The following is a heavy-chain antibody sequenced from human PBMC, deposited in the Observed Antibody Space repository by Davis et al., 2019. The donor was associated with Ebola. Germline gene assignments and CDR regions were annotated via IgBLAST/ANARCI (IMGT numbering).Heavy chain of an antibody. D-gene: IGHD2-8*01. CDR1: GYSFTNYA. CDR3: ARDSFCTYGVCNDRDFDY. V-gene: IGHV1-3*04. J-gene: IGHJ4*02. Sequence: ASVKVSCKASGYSFTNYAIHWVRQAPGQRLEWMGWINTGNGNTEYSQKFQGRVTMTTDTSTSTAYMELRSLGSDDTAIYYCARDSFCTYGVCNDRDFDYWGQGTLVTVSS. CDR2: INTGNGNT.